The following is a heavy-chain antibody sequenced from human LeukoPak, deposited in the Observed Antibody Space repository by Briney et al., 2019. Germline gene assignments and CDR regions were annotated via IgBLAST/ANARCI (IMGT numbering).Heavy chain of an antibody. Sequence: GRSLRLSCPASGFTFSSYAMHWVRQAPGKGLEWVAVISYDGSNKYYADSVKGRFTISRDNSKNTLYLQMNSLRAEDTAVYYCARDEYCSGGSCYPDVVYWGQGTLVTVSS. V-gene: IGHV3-30*04. J-gene: IGHJ4*02. CDR2: ISYDGSNK. D-gene: IGHD2-15*01. CDR3: ARDEYCSGGSCYPDVVY. CDR1: GFTFSSYA.